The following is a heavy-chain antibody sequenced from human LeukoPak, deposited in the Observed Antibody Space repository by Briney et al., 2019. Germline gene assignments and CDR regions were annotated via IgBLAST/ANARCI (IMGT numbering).Heavy chain of an antibody. V-gene: IGHV3-21*06. D-gene: IGHD3-10*01. CDR3: ASYTLWYGDS. CDR1: GFSFSKSS. Sequence: GGSLRLSCAASGFSFSKSSMLWFRQAPGKGLQWVSPISIGSSPYTYYADSLKGRFTISRDNAKNSVCLQMNSLRPEDTAVYYCASYTLWYGDSWGQGTLVTVSS. CDR2: ISIGSSPYT. J-gene: IGHJ4*02.